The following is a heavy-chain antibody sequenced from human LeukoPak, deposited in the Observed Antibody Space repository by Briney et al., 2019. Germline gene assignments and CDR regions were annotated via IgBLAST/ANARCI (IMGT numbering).Heavy chain of an antibody. V-gene: IGHV4-31*03. Sequence: SETLSLTCTVSGGSISSGGYYWSWIRQHPGKGLEWIGYIYYSGSTYYNPSLKSRVTISVDTSKIQFSLKLSSVTAADTAVYYCAGTLYDHYWYFDLWGRGTLVTVSS. D-gene: IGHD3-16*01. J-gene: IGHJ2*01. CDR1: GGSISSGGYY. CDR3: AGTLYDHYWYFDL. CDR2: IYYSGST.